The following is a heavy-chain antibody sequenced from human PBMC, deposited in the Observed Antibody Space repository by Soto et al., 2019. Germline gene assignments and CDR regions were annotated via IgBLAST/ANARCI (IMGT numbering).Heavy chain of an antibody. CDR1: GFTVSSNY. CDR2: IYSGGST. V-gene: IGHV3-53*04. J-gene: IGHJ6*03. CDR3: ARASYSYGYYYMDV. Sequence: PGGSLRLSCAASGFTVSSNYMSWVRQAPGKGLEWVSVIYSGGSTYYADSVKGRFTISRHNSKNTLYLQMNSLRAEDTAVYYCARASYSYGYYYMDVWGKGTTVTVS. D-gene: IGHD5-18*01.